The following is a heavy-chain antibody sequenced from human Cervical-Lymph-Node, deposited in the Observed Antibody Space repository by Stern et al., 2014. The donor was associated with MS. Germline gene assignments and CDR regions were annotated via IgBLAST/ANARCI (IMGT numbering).Heavy chain of an antibody. CDR2: ISSYNGNT. D-gene: IGHD4-11*01. J-gene: IGHJ4*02. CDR3: ARERLRDFNDYHFDS. V-gene: IGHV1-18*01. CDR1: GYTFTTPNYG. Sequence: VQLVESGPEVRQPGASVRVSCKASGYTFTTPNYGIAWVREAPGRGLEWIGLISSYNGNTVYAQKLQDRVTMTTDTSTSTAYMELRSLRSDDTAFYYCARERLRDFNDYHFDSWGQGTLVTVSS.